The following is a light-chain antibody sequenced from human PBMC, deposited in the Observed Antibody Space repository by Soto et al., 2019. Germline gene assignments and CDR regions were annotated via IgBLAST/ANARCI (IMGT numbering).Light chain of an antibody. CDR3: QHYVTSSIT. CDR2: GAS. V-gene: IGKV3-20*01. CDR1: QSVSSSY. Sequence: EIGLTKSPGTLSLSPGERATLSCRASQSVSSSYLAWYQQKPGQTPRLLIYGASSRATGTPDRISGGGSGTHFTLTISRLEPEDFAVYYCQHYVTSSITFAQRTRLEI. J-gene: IGKJ5*01.